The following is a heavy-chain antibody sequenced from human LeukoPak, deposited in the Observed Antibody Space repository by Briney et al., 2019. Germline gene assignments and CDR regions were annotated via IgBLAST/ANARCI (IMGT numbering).Heavy chain of an antibody. J-gene: IGHJ6*02. V-gene: IGHV3-21*01. CDR1: GFTFSSYS. CDR3: ARGDCGGDCKGYYYGMDV. CDR2: ISSSSSYI. Sequence: PGGSLRLSCAASGFTFSSYSMNWVRQAPGKGLEWVSSISSSSSYIYYADSVKGRFTISRDNAKNSLYLQMNSLRAEDTAVYYCARGDCGGDCKGYYYGMDVWGQGTTVTVSS. D-gene: IGHD2-21*02.